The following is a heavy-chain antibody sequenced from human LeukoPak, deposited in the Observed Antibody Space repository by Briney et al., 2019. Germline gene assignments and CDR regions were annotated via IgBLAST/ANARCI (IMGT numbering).Heavy chain of an antibody. D-gene: IGHD3-16*01. CDR1: DDSISDYY. J-gene: IGHJ3*02. CDR2: IHNRGTS. Sequence: PSETLSLTCTVSDDSISDYYRGWIRQPPGKGLEWIGYIHNRGTSTYNLSLKSRVTISADTSKNHLSLRLTSVTAADTAIYYCARHPPRGQLGTAFDIWGQGTMVTVSS. V-gene: IGHV4-59*08. CDR3: ARHPPRGQLGTAFDI.